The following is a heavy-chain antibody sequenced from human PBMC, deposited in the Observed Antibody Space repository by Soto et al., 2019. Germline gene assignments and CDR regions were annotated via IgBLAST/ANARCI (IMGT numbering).Heavy chain of an antibody. CDR3: TSGGDTNKSGP. CDR1: GGSLNIGPYY. Sequence: PSETLPLPCSGLGGSLNIGPYYWSWLRQTPGEGVECNEFIYYSGSTNYNPSLKRQVTISIDTYKNHFSVKLTSLNPARTSVYNGTSGGDTNKSGPWGKGTLVTFSS. D-gene: IGHD2-21*01. V-gene: IGHV4-61*01. J-gene: IGHJ5*02. CDR2: IYYSGST.